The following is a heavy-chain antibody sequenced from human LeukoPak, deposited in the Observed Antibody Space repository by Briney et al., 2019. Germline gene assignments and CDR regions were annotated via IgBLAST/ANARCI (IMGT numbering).Heavy chain of an antibody. D-gene: IGHD2-15*01. V-gene: IGHV3-23*01. CDR2: ISVSGAGT. J-gene: IGHJ4*02. CDR3: AKGELLLSASDF. Sequence: GGSLRLSCAASEITFSSYVMSWVRQGPGKGLEWVSGISVSGAGTYYADSVKGRFTISRDNSKNTLYLQMNSLRAEDTAVYYCAKGELLLSASDFWGQGTLVTVSS. CDR1: EITFSSYV.